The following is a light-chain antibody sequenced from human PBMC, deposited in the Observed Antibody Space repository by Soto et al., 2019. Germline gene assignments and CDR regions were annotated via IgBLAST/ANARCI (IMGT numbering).Light chain of an antibody. CDR3: RSYTTSNTRQIV. Sequence: QCALTQPASVSGSPGQAITISCTGTSSDVGGYTYVSWYQQHPGKAPKFIIYDVSNRPSGVSNRFSGSKSGNTASLTISGLQAEDEADYYCRSYTTSNTRQIVFGTGTKVTVL. CDR1: SSDVGGYTY. CDR2: DVS. J-gene: IGLJ1*01. V-gene: IGLV2-14*01.